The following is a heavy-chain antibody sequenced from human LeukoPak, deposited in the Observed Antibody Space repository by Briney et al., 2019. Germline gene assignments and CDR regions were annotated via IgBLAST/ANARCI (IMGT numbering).Heavy chain of an antibody. V-gene: IGHV3-21*01. D-gene: IGHD6-25*01. CDR1: GFTFSSYS. J-gene: IGHJ4*02. CDR2: ISSSSSYI. Sequence: PGGSLRLSCAASGFTFSSYSMHWVRQAPGKGLEWVSSISSSSSYIYYADSVKGRFTISRDNAKNSLYLQMNSLRAEDTAVYYCAREWSGDTYYFDYWGQGTLVTVSS. CDR3: AREWSGDTYYFDY.